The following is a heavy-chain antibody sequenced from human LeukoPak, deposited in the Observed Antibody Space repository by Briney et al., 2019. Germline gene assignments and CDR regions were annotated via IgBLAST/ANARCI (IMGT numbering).Heavy chain of an antibody. Sequence: PSETLSLTCTVSGYSISSGYYWGWIRQPPGKGLEWIGRIYSTGSANYNPSLKSRVTMSVDTSENQFSLKLSSVTAADTAVYYCARVADYGDYVGGDWIDPWGQGTLVTVSS. D-gene: IGHD4-17*01. CDR2: IYSTGSA. V-gene: IGHV4-38-2*02. CDR3: ARVADYGDYVGGDWIDP. J-gene: IGHJ5*02. CDR1: GYSISSGYY.